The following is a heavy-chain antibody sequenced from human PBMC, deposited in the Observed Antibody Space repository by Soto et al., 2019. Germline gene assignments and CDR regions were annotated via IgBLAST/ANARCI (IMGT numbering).Heavy chain of an antibody. D-gene: IGHD6-13*01. CDR1: GGSFSGYY. CDR2: INHSGST. J-gene: IGHJ5*01. V-gene: IGHV4-34*01. CDR3: ARGWRSSWRHPLNFYS. Sequence: SETLSLTCAVYGGSFSGYYWSWIRQPPGKGLEWIGEINHSGSTNYNPSLKSRVTISVDTSKNQFSLKLSSVTAADTAVYYCARGWRSSWRHPLNFYSWGQGILVTVSS.